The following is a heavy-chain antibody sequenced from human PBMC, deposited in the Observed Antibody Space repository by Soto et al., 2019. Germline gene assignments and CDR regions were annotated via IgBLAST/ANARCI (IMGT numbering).Heavy chain of an antibody. CDR1: GFTFSRNT. CDR2: IGGGGVST. J-gene: IGHJ4*02. D-gene: IGHD1-26*01. V-gene: IGHV3-23*01. CDR3: AKDLSGTYALDY. Sequence: EVQVLESGGGLVQPGGSLRLSCAASGFTFSRNTMTWVRQAPGKGLEWVSAIGGGGVSTYYADSVKGRFTISRDNSKNTLYLQMNSLRADDTAVDYCAKDLSGTYALDYWGQGTLVTVSS.